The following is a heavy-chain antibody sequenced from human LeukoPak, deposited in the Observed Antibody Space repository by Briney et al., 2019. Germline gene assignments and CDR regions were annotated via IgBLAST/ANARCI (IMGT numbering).Heavy chain of an antibody. Sequence: SETLSLTCTVSGASXSTYFWSWIRXPPGXXLEWIGYIQYSGNTHYNPSLKRRVTISADTSTTQFSLRLSSVTAADTAVYYCAREVSHSGYFEYWGQGALVTVSS. J-gene: IGHJ4*02. D-gene: IGHD1-26*01. CDR2: IQYSGNT. V-gene: IGHV4-59*01. CDR1: GASXSTYF. CDR3: AREVSHSGYFEY.